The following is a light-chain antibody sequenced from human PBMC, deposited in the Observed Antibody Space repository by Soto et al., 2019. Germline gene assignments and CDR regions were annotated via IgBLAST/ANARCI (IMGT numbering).Light chain of an antibody. CDR3: QKYNSAPHT. CDR1: QGISSY. V-gene: IGKV1-27*01. Sequence: DIQMTQSPSSLSASVGDRVTITCRASQGISSYLAWYQQKPGKVPKLLICAASTLQSGVPSRFSGSGSGTDFTLTISSLQPEDVATYYCQKYNSAPHTFGGGTKVEIK. J-gene: IGKJ4*01. CDR2: AAS.